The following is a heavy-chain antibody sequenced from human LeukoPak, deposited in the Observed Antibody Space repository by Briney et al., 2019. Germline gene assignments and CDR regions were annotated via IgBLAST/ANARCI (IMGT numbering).Heavy chain of an antibody. D-gene: IGHD1-26*01. Sequence: NTSETLSLTCGVSGGSISGTNWWSWVRQPPGQGLEWIGEISLAGQTNYNPSLNGRVTMSLDKSSNQLSLHLTSVTAAGTATYFCSRESGPFCPFGYWGQGTLVIVSS. V-gene: IGHV4/OR15-8*02. J-gene: IGHJ4*02. CDR3: SRESGPFCPFGY. CDR2: ISLAGQT. CDR1: GGSISGTNW.